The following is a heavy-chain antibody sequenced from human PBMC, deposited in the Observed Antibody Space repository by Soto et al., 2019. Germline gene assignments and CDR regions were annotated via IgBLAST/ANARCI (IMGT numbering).Heavy chain of an antibody. CDR2: TRNKANSYTT. CDR1: GFTFSDHY. J-gene: IGHJ5*02. D-gene: IGHD2-15*01. CDR3: ARLLGYCSGGSCFEFDP. Sequence: EVQLVESGGGLVQPGGSLRLSCAASGFTFSDHYMDWVRQAPGKGLEWVGRTRNKANSYTTEYAASVKGRFTISREDSKNSLYLQMNSLKTEDTAVYYCARLLGYCSGGSCFEFDPWGQGTLVTVSS. V-gene: IGHV3-72*01.